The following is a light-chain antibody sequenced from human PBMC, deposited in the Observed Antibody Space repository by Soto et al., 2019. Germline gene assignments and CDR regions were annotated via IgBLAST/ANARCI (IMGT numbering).Light chain of an antibody. CDR2: DVS. Sequence: QSALTQPASMYGSPGQPITISCPGTSSDGGGYNHVSWYQQRPGKTPKLMIYDVSSRPGGVSNRFTGSKSGNSACLTISGLQAEDEADYYCKSFTAGLTYVFGTGTKVT. CDR3: KSFTAGLTYV. V-gene: IGLV2-14*01. CDR1: SSDGGGYNH. J-gene: IGLJ1*01.